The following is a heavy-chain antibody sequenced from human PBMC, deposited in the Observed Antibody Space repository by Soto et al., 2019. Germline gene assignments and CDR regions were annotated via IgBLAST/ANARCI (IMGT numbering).Heavy chain of an antibody. CDR1: GFTFSSYA. D-gene: IGHD1-26*01. CDR2: ISYDGSNK. V-gene: IGHV3-30-3*01. Sequence: QVQLVESGGGVVQPGRSLRLSCAASGFTFSSYAMHWVRQAPGKGLEWVAVISYDGSNKYYADSVKGRFTISRDNSKNTRYLQMNSLRAEDTAVYYCARGSISGSYGYWGQGTLVTVSS. CDR3: ARGSISGSYGY. J-gene: IGHJ4*02.